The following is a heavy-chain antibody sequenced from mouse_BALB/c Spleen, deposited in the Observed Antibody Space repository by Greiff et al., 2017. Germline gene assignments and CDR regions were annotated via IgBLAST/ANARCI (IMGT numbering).Heavy chain of an antibody. CDR1: GFNIKDTY. CDR2: IDPANGNT. CDR3: ARTPTVVTPYAMDY. J-gene: IGHJ4*01. D-gene: IGHD1-1*01. Sequence: VQLKQSGAELVKPGASVKLSCTASGFNIKDTYMHWVKQRPEQGLEWIGRIDPANGNTKYDPKFQGKATITADTSSNTAYLQLSSLTSEDTAVYYCARTPTVVTPYAMDYWGQGTSVTVSS. V-gene: IGHV14-3*02.